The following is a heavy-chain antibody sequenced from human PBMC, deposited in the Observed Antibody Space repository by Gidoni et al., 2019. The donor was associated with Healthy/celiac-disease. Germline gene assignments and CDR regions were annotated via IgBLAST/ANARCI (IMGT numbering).Heavy chain of an antibody. D-gene: IGHD1-26*01. CDR2: IYTSGST. Sequence: QVQLQESGPGLVKPSQTLSLTCTVSGGSISSGSDYWSWTRQPAGKGLAWIWRIYTSGSTNYNPSLKSRVTMSVDTSKNQFSLKLSSLTAADTAVYYCARGWGSYYNYWGQGTLVTVSS. J-gene: IGHJ4*02. V-gene: IGHV4-61*02. CDR1: GGSISSGSDY. CDR3: ARGWGSYYNY.